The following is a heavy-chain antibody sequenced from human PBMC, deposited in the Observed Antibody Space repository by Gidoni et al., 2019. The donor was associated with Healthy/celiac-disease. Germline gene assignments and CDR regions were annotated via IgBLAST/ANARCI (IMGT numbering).Heavy chain of an antibody. V-gene: IGHV1-3*01. CDR1: GYTCTSYA. D-gene: IGHD1-26*01. CDR3: AMGARLPTQNSQIGGGYYYYYMDV. CDR2: INAGNGNT. J-gene: IGHJ6*03. Sequence: QVQLVQSGAEVKKPGTSVKVSCKASGYTCTSYAMHWVRQAPGQRLEWMGWINAGNGNTKYSQKFQGRVTITRDTSASTAYMELSSLRSEDTAVYYCAMGARLPTQNSQIGGGYYYYYMDVWGKGTTVTVSS.